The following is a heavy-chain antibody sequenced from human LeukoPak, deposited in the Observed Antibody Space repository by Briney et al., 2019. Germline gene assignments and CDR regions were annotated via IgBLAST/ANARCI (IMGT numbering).Heavy chain of an antibody. CDR1: GFTFSSYA. CDR2: IKQDGSEK. Sequence: GGSLRLSCAASGFTFSSYAMSWVRQAPGKGLEGVANIKQDGSEKYYVDSVKGRFTISRDNAKNSLYLQMNSLRAEDTAVYYCARDRSADQDAFDIWGQGTMVTVSS. V-gene: IGHV3-7*01. CDR3: ARDRSADQDAFDI. J-gene: IGHJ3*02.